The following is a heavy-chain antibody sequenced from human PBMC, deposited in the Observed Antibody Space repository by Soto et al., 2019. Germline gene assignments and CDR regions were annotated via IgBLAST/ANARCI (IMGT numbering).Heavy chain of an antibody. CDR2: IYYSGST. CDR3: ARVESYDILNP. D-gene: IGHD3-9*01. Sequence: SETLSLTCTVSGGSISSYYWSWIRQPPGKGLEWIGYIYYSGSTNYNPSLKSRVTMSVDTSKNQFSLKLTSVTAADTAVYYCARVESYDILNPWGQGTLVTVSS. J-gene: IGHJ5*02. V-gene: IGHV4-59*01. CDR1: GGSISSYY.